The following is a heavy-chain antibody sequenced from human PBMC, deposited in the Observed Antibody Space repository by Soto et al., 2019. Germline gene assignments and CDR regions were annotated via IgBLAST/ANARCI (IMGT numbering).Heavy chain of an antibody. CDR2: IDPSDSYT. J-gene: IGHJ6*02. D-gene: IGHD6-19*01. Sequence: ESLTISCRGAGHSFTRYWISWVRQMPGKGLEWRGRIDPSDSYTNYSPSFQGHVTISADKSISTAYLQWSSRKASDTAMYYCARRGIAVAGPQGYGMDVWGQGTTVTV. V-gene: IGHV5-10-1*01. CDR1: GHSFTRYW. CDR3: ARRGIAVAGPQGYGMDV.